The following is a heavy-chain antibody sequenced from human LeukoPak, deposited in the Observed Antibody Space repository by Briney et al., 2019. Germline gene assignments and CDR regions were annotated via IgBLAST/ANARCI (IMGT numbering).Heavy chain of an antibody. CDR3: AKDRGSGTHHTRDDAFDI. CDR2: INGDGRNI. V-gene: IGHV3-74*01. D-gene: IGHD6-13*01. Sequence: GGSLRLSCVASGFTFSSYWMHWVRQDPRKGLVWVSRINGDGRNINYADSVRGRFTISRDNAKNTLYLQMNTLRVEDTAVYYRAKDRGSGTHHTRDDAFDISGQGTMVTVSS. CDR1: GFTFSSYW. J-gene: IGHJ3*02.